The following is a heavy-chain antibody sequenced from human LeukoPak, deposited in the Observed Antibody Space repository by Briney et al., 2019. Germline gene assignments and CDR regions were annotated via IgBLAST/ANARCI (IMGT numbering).Heavy chain of an antibody. D-gene: IGHD6-13*01. CDR2: ISGSGGST. V-gene: IGHV3-23*01. CDR1: GFTFSSYG. Sequence: GGSLRLSCAASGFTFSSYGMSWVRQAPGKGLEWVSAISGSGGSTYYADSVKGRFTISRDNSKNTLYLQMNSLRAEDTAVYYCAKGSSSWYGLDYWGQGTLVTVSS. J-gene: IGHJ4*02. CDR3: AKGSSSWYGLDY.